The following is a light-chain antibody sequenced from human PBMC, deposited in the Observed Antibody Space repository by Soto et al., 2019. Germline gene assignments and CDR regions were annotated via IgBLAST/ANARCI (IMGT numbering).Light chain of an antibody. J-gene: IGKJ4*01. CDR3: QHYNRWPLT. CDR1: QSVNDN. CDR2: DAS. V-gene: IGKV3-15*01. Sequence: EIVMTQSPGTLSVSPGERVTLSCRASQSVNDNLAWYQQKHGQATRLLIYDASTRAAGIPASFSGSGFGTEFTLTISSLQSEDFGVYYCQHYNRWPLTFGGGTKVEIK.